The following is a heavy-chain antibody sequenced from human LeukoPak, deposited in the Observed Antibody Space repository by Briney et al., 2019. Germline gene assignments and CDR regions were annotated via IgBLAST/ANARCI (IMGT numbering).Heavy chain of an antibody. J-gene: IGHJ4*02. CDR1: GFTFSSCG. CDR2: IRYDGSNQ. D-gene: IGHD1-14*01. Sequence: QPGGSLRLSCAASGFTFSSCGIHWVRQAPGKGLEWVAFIRYDGSNQYYADCVKGRFTISRDNSKNTLYLQMNSLRPEDTAVYYCAKDSSPWYVDYWGQGTLVTVSS. V-gene: IGHV3-30*02. CDR3: AKDSSPWYVDY.